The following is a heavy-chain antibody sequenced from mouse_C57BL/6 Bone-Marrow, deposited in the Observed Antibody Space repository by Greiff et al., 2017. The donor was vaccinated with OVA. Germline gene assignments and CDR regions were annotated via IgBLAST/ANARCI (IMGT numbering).Heavy chain of an antibody. D-gene: IGHD1-1*01. CDR1: GYTFTDYE. CDR2: IDPETGGT. Sequence: VKLMESGAELVRPGASVTLSCKASGYTFTDYEMHWVKQTPVHGLEWIGAIDPETGGTAYNQKFKGKAILTADKSSSTAYMELRSLTSEYSAVYYCTRETTTVVERDEFAYWGQGTLVTVSA. J-gene: IGHJ3*01. CDR3: TRETTTVVERDEFAY. V-gene: IGHV1-15*01.